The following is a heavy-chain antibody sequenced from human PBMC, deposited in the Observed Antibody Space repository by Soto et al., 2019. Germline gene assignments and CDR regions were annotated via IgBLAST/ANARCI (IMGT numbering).Heavy chain of an antibody. CDR2: ISRDGGTK. CDR1: GFTVSTYG. V-gene: IGHV3-30*03. Sequence: QVQLVESGGGVVQPGRSLRLSCAVSGFTVSTYGMHWFRQAQGKGLEWVAVISRDGGTKYYADSVKGRFTISRDNSRNTLFLEMNSLRGDDMAVYYCTVEVASGYWGQGTLVTVSS. J-gene: IGHJ4*02. CDR3: TVEVASGY. D-gene: IGHD3-10*01.